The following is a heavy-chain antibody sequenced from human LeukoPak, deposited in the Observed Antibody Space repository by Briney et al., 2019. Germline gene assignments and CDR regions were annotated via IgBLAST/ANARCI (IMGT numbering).Heavy chain of an antibody. V-gene: IGHV3-33*01. J-gene: IGHJ4*02. CDR3: ARDKDFAFDF. CDR2: IWYDGSNK. CDR1: GFTFSSYG. Sequence: GGSLRLSCAASGFTFSSYGMHWVRQAPGKGLEWVAIIWYDGSNKYYADSVRGRFTISRDNSKNTLYLQMNSLRAEDTAMYYCARDKDFAFDFWGQGTLVTVSS.